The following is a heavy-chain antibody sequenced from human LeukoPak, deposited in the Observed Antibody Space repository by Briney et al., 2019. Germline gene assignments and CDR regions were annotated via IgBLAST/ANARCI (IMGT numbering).Heavy chain of an antibody. V-gene: IGHV3-74*01. CDR3: ARGRGSGSSDY. D-gene: IGHD3-10*01. Sequence: GGSLRLSCAASGFSFSSYWMHWVRQVPGKGLVWVSRINSDGSSTIYADSVKGRFTISRDNAKNTLYLQMNSLRAEDTAVYYCARGRGSGSSDYWGQGTLVTVSS. CDR1: GFSFSSYW. J-gene: IGHJ4*02. CDR2: INSDGSST.